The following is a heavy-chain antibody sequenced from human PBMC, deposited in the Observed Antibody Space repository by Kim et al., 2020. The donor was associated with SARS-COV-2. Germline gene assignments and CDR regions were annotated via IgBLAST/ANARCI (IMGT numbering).Heavy chain of an antibody. V-gene: IGHV1-69*13. CDR2: IIPIFGTA. J-gene: IGHJ6*02. Sequence: SVKVSCKASGGTFSSYAISWVRQAPGQGLEWMGGIIPIFGTANYAQKFQGRVTITADESTSTAYMELSSLRSEDTAVYYCASEYYDILTGFYYYGMDVWGQGTTVTVSS. CDR3: ASEYYDILTGFYYYGMDV. D-gene: IGHD3-9*01. CDR1: GGTFSSYA.